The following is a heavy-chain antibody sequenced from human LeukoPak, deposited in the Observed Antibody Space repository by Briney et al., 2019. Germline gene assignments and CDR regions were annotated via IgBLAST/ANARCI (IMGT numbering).Heavy chain of an antibody. Sequence: ASVKVSCKASGYTFTGYYMHWVRQAPGQGLEWMGWINPNSGGTNYAQKFQGRVTMTRDTSTSTAYMELSRLRSDDTAVYYCASQGMVRGVTIDYWGQGTLVTVSS. CDR2: INPNSGGT. V-gene: IGHV1-2*02. D-gene: IGHD3-10*01. CDR1: GYTFTGYY. J-gene: IGHJ4*02. CDR3: ASQGMVRGVTIDY.